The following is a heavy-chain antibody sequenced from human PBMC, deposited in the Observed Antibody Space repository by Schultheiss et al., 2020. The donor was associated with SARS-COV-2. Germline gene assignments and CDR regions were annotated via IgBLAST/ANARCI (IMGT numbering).Heavy chain of an antibody. Sequence: GGSLRLSCKASGYTFTSYDINWVRQATGQGLEWMGWMNPNSGNTGYAQKFQGRVTMTRNPSISTAYMELSSLRSEDTAVYYCARDPYSSGYLDYWGQGTLVTVSS. J-gene: IGHJ4*02. CDR1: GYTFTSYD. D-gene: IGHD6-19*01. CDR2: MNPNSGNT. CDR3: ARDPYSSGYLDY. V-gene: IGHV1-8*01.